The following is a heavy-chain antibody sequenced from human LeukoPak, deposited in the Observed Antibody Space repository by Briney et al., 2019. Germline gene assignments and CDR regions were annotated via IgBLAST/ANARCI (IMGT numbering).Heavy chain of an antibody. CDR2: ISYDISNK. J-gene: IGHJ3*02. CDR3: ARGTLAVAGTLVSRELLQTFDI. D-gene: IGHD6-19*01. V-gene: IGHV3-30*01. CDR1: GFTFSSYA. Sequence: GGSLRLSCAASGFTFSSYAMNWVRQAPGKGLEWVAVISYDISNKYYADSVKGRFTISRDNSKNTLYLQMNSLRAEDTAVYYCARGTLAVAGTLVSRELLQTFDIWGQGTMVSVSS.